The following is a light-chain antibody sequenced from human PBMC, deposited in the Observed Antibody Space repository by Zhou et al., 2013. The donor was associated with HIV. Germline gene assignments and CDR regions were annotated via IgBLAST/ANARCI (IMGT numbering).Light chain of an antibody. V-gene: IGKV1-39*01. CDR1: QDISTF. CDR3: QQSYSVLGT. J-gene: IGKJ4*02. CDR2: TTS. Sequence: DIQMTQSPSSLSASVGDRVTMTCRASQDISTFLNWYQLKPGKAPKLLIYTTSTLQTGVPPRFSGSGSGAEFTLTITNLQVDDFATYYCQQSYSVLGTFGGGRRW.